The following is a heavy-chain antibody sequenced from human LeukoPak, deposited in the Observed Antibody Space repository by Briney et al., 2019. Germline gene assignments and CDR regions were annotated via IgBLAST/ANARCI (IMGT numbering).Heavy chain of an antibody. V-gene: IGHV3-74*01. CDR3: VRDIVAGSGSYSD. J-gene: IGHJ4*02. D-gene: IGHD3-10*01. CDR1: GFTFRSAW. CDR2: IRGDGGDA. Sequence: GGSLTLSCAASGFTFRSAWMHWVRQAPGKGLVWVSRIRGDGGDANYADFVKGRYTISRDNAESTLYLQMNGLGVEDTAVYYCVRDIVAGSGSYSDWGQGTLVTVSS.